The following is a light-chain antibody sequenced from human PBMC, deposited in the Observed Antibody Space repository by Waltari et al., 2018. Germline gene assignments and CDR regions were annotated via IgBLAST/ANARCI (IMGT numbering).Light chain of an antibody. CDR1: PTIDKY. Sequence: DIQMTQSPSSLSATVEAHVPPTCRASPTIDKYLNWYQQKPGKAPRHLIHTTSSLQGGVPSRFSGSGSGSEFALTIASLQPEDSATYYCQQSFSMPPTFGGGTKVEI. CDR3: QQSFSMPPT. CDR2: TTS. V-gene: IGKV1-39*01. J-gene: IGKJ4*01.